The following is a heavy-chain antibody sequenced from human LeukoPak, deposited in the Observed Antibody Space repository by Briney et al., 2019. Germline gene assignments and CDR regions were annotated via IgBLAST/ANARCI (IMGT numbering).Heavy chain of an antibody. CDR2: INSDGSST. V-gene: IGHV3-74*01. Sequence: AGGSLRLSCAASGFSFSSYWIHWVRQAPGKGLVWVSRINSDGSSTSYADSVKGRFTISRDNVKNTLYLQMNSLRAEDTAVYYCARGASRDSGNYIVDYWGQGTLVTVSS. CDR3: ARGASRDSGNYIVDY. J-gene: IGHJ4*02. CDR1: GFSFSSYW. D-gene: IGHD3-10*01.